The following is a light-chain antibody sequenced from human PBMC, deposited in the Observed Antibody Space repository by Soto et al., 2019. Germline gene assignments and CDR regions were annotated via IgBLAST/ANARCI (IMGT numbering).Light chain of an antibody. V-gene: IGLV2-8*01. J-gene: IGLJ1*01. CDR2: EVT. CDR1: SSDIGRFNF. Sequence: SVLTQPPSASGSPGQSVTISCTGTSSDIGRFNFVSWYQQHPGKAPKLLIYEVTKRPSGVPDRFSGSKSGNAASLTVSGLQGEDEADYFCSSYTGSRDPYVFGTGTKVTVL. CDR3: SSYTGSRDPYV.